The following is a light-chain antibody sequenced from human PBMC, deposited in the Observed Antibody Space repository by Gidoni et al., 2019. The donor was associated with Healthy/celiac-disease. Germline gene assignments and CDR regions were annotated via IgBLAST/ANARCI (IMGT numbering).Light chain of an antibody. V-gene: IGKV1-33*01. CDR3: QQYDNLRRT. CDR1: QDISNY. Sequence: DIQMTQSPSSLSASVGDRVTITCQASQDISNYLNWYQQKPGKAPKLLIYDASNLETGVPSRFSGSGSGTDFTFTNSSLQPEDIATYYCQQYDNLRRTFGQGTKLEIK. J-gene: IGKJ2*01. CDR2: DAS.